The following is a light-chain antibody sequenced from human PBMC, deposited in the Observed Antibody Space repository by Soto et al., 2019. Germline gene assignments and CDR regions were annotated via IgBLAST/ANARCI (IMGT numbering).Light chain of an antibody. CDR3: QQYNNWPL. J-gene: IGKJ3*01. CDR2: GAS. CDR1: QTISSN. Sequence: EIVMTQSPATLSVSPGDRATLSCRASQTISSNLAWYQQKPGQAPRLLIYGASTRATGSPARFSGSGSGTEFTLTISSLQSEDFAVYYCQQYNNWPLFGPGTKVDIK. V-gene: IGKV3-15*01.